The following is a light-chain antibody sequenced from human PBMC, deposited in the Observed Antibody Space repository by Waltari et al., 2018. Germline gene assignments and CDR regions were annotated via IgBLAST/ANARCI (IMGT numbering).Light chain of an antibody. J-gene: IGLJ2*01. CDR2: QDN. V-gene: IGLV3-1*01. Sequence: SFALTQTPSESVSPGQTASITCSGDQLAGRYVSWYQHKPGQSPVLLIYQDNMRPSGIPERFSGSNSGNTATLTISGTQAMDEADYYCAAWDNSTFVLFGGGTKVTVL. CDR1: QLAGRY. CDR3: AAWDNSTFVL.